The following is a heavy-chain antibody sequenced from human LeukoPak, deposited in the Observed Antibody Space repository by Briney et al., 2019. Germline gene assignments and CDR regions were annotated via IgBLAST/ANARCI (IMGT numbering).Heavy chain of an antibody. V-gene: IGHV4-34*01. CDR1: GGSLSGYY. D-gene: IGHD6-19*01. CDR2: INHSGST. J-gene: IGHJ6*04. Sequence: PSETLSLTCAVYGGSLSGYYWSWIRQPPGKGLEWIGEINHSGSTNYNPSLKSRVTISVDTSKNQFSLKLSSVTAADTAVYYCARTPKADYYYGMDVWGKGTTVTVSS. CDR3: ARTPKADYYYGMDV.